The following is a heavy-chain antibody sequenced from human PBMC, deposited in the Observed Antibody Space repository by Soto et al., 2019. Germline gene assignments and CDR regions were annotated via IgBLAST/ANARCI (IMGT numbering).Heavy chain of an antibody. CDR2: ISSSGSTI. V-gene: IGHV3-48*03. D-gene: IGHD2-2*02. CDR1: GFTCSSYE. J-gene: IGHJ6*02. CDR3: AREVPAAIEYYYYGMDV. Sequence: GGFLGLSCGVSGFTCSSYEMNWVRQAPGKGLEWVSYISSSGSTIYYADSVKGRFTISRDNAKNSLYLQMNSLRAEDTAVYYCAREVPAAIEYYYYGMDVWGQGTTVTVSS.